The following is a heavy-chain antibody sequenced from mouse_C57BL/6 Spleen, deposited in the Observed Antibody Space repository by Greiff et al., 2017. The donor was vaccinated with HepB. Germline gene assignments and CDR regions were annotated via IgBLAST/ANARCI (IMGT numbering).Heavy chain of an antibody. CDR2: IYPGSGST. CDR1: GYTFTSYW. CDR3: ARDYYGKEYYFDY. D-gene: IGHD1-1*01. V-gene: IGHV1-55*01. J-gene: IGHJ2*01. Sequence: QVQLQQPGAELVKPGASVKMSCKASGYTFTSYWITWVKQRPGQGLEWIGDIYPGSGSTNYNEKFKSKATLTVETSSSTAYMQLSSLTSEDSAVYYCARDYYGKEYYFDYWGQGTTLTVSS.